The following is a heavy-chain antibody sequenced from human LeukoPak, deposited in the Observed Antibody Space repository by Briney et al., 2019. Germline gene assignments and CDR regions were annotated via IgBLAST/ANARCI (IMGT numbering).Heavy chain of an antibody. J-gene: IGHJ4*02. CDR3: ARELEAAAKNFDL. V-gene: IGHV1-46*01. D-gene: IGHD2-15*01. Sequence: ASVKVSCKASGYTFTSHYMHWVRQAPGHGPEWMGVIYPSGSRTVYAQNFQGRVSVTRDASTSTVYMELNSLRSEDTAMYYCARELEAAAKNFDLWGQGTLVTVSS. CDR1: GYTFTSHY. CDR2: IYPSGSRT.